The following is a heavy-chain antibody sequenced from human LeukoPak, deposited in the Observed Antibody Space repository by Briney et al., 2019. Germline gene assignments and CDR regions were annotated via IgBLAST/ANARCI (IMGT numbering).Heavy chain of an antibody. CDR2: INIDGSTT. D-gene: IGHD1-1*01. CDR1: GFSFDDHG. J-gene: IGHJ4*02. Sequence: PGGSLRLSCAASGFSFDDHGMSWVRQAPGKGLEWVSRINIDGSTTTYADSVKGRFTISRDNAKNTLSLQMNSLRADDTAVYYCISDHTGHDDYWGQGTLVTVSS. V-gene: IGHV3-74*01. CDR3: ISDHTGHDDY.